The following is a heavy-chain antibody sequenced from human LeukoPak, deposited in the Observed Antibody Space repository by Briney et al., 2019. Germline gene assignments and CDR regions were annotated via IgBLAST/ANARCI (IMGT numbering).Heavy chain of an antibody. D-gene: IGHD4-23*01. V-gene: IGHV3-23*01. CDR1: GFTFSSYA. CDR2: ISGSGGTP. Sequence: GGSLRLSCAASGFTFSSYAVSWVRQAPGKGLEWVSGISGSGGTPYYAHSVKGRFTISRDNSKNTLYLQMNSLRAEDTAVYYCARVAGGRLDVWGKGTTVTVSS. J-gene: IGHJ6*04. CDR3: ARVAGGRLDV.